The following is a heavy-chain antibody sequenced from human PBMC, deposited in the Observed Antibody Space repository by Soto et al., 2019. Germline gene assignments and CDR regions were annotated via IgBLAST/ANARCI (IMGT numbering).Heavy chain of an antibody. Sequence: EVQLVESGGGLVQPGGSLRLSCAASGFTLSTYAMQWVRQAPGKGLEFVSSISSNGGTTNYAYSVKGRFTISRDNSRDTLYLQMGSLRPEDMAVYYCARDGRAMNDYWGQGTLVTVSS. CDR1: GFTLSTYA. CDR2: ISSNGGTT. J-gene: IGHJ4*02. D-gene: IGHD5-18*01. CDR3: ARDGRAMNDY. V-gene: IGHV3-64*01.